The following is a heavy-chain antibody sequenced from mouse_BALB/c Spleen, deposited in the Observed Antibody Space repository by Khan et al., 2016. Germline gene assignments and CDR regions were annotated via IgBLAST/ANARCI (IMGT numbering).Heavy chain of an antibody. Sequence: VQLQQSGPELVKPGASMKISCKASGNSLTDYTMNWVKQSHGKNLGWIGLINVYNGGXIYNQNFKGKATLTVDKSSSTAYMEFLSLTSEDSAVYYCASPNYFGAMDNWGQGTSVTVSS. CDR1: GNSLTDYT. J-gene: IGHJ4*01. CDR2: INVYNGGX. V-gene: IGHV1-18*01. D-gene: IGHD2-1*01. CDR3: ASPNYFGAMDN.